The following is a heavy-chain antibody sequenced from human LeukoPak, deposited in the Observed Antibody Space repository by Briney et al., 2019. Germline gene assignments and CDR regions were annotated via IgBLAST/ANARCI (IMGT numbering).Heavy chain of an antibody. J-gene: IGHJ4*02. V-gene: IGHV3-30-3*01. Sequence: PGRSLRLSCAASGFTFSSYAMHWVRQAPGKGLEWVAVISYDGSNKYYADSVKSRFTISRDNSKNTLYLQMNSLRAEDTAVYYCAREWDSSGTPHFDYWGQGTLVIVSS. CDR3: AREWDSSGTPHFDY. CDR1: GFTFSSYA. D-gene: IGHD3-22*01. CDR2: ISYDGSNK.